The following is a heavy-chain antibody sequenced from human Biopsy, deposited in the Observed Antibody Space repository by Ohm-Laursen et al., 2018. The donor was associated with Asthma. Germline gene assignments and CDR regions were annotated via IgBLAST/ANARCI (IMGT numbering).Heavy chain of an antibody. CDR3: ASPSSSREILYYYYNMDI. Sequence: VKISCKASGGTFGNYAISWVRQAPGLGLEWMGGISPVFGSTNIAQEFQGRVTISADIFTKTAYLEVSSLRSDDTAVYYCASPSSSREILYYYYNMDIWGQGTTVTV. J-gene: IGHJ6*02. CDR2: ISPVFGST. D-gene: IGHD6-13*01. V-gene: IGHV1-69*13. CDR1: GGTFGNYA.